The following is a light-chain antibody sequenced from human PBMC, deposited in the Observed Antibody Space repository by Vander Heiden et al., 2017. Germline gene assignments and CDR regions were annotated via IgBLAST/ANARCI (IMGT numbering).Light chain of an antibody. J-gene: IGKJ1*01. CDR2: LGF. Sequence: EIVMTQSPLYLPVSPGEAASITCRSSQSLLYSNGYNYLDWYVQKPGQSPQLLISLGFCPASGVPDRFSGSGSGTNFTLRMSKVDVGDVGVYFCSRSPQGGRTFGPGTKVVI. V-gene: IGKV2-28*01. CDR1: QSLLYSNGYNY. CDR3: SRSPQGGRT.